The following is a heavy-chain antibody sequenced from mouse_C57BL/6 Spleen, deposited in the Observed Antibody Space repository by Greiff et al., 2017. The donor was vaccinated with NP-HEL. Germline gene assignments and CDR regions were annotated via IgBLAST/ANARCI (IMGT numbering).Heavy chain of an antibody. CDR1: GYTFTNYW. CDR3: AREAYYSNYHYFDY. V-gene: IGHV1-63*01. Sequence: VKLMESGAELVRPGTSVKMSCKASGYTFTNYWIGWAKQRPGHGLEWIGDIYPGGGYTNYNEKFKGKATLTADKSSSTAYMQFSSLTSEDSAIYYCAREAYYSNYHYFDYWGQGTTRTVSS. D-gene: IGHD2-5*01. CDR2: IYPGGGYT. J-gene: IGHJ2*01.